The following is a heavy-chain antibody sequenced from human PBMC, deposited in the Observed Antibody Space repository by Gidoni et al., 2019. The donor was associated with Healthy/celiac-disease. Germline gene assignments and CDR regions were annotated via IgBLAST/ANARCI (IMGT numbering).Heavy chain of an antibody. CDR1: GFSFSPIGVG. Sequence: QITLKESGPTLVKPTQTLTLTCTFSGFSFSPIGVGVGWIRQPPGKALEWLALIYWDDGKRFSPSLQSRLSITKDTSKNQVVLTMTNVDPVDTATYYCAKYLAGSHFDSWGQGTLVTVSS. CDR2: IYWDDGK. J-gene: IGHJ4*02. CDR3: AKYLAGSHFDS. V-gene: IGHV2-5*02. D-gene: IGHD2-2*02.